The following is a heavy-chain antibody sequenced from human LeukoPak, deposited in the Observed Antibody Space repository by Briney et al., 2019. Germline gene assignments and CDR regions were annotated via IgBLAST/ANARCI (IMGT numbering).Heavy chain of an antibody. CDR1: GGSFSGYY. V-gene: IGHV4-34*01. D-gene: IGHD3-22*01. Sequence: SETLPLTCAVYGGSFSGYYWSWIRQPPGKGLEWIGEINHSGSTNYNPSLKSRVTISVDTSKNQFSLELSSVTAADPAVYYCARARYYYDSSGYSYYMDVWGKGTTVTVSS. CDR3: ARARYYYDSSGYSYYMDV. J-gene: IGHJ6*03. CDR2: INHSGST.